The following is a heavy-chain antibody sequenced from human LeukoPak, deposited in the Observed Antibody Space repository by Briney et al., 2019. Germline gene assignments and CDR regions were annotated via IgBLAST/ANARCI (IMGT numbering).Heavy chain of an antibody. D-gene: IGHD5-12*01. V-gene: IGHV1-69*04. CDR2: IFPILGIA. J-gene: IGHJ4*02. Sequence: SVKVSCKASGGTFSSYAISWVRQAPGQGLEWMGRIFPILGIANYAQKFQGRVTITADKSTSTAYMELSSLRSEDTAVYYCARDGDIVATKSFDYWGQGTLVTVSS. CDR3: ARDGDIVATKSFDY. CDR1: GGTFSSYA.